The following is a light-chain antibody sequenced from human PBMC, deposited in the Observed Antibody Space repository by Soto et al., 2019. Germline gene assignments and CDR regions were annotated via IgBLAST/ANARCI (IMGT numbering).Light chain of an antibody. Sequence: VLTQSPLSLPVTLGQSASISCRSSQSLVHSDGNTYLNWFHQRPGQSTRRLIYKVSVRDSGVPDRFSGSGSGTDFTLSISRVEADDVGVYYCMQGISFTFGQGTRVEIK. V-gene: IGKV2-30*02. CDR2: KVS. J-gene: IGKJ1*01. CDR1: QSLVHSDGNTY. CDR3: MQGISFT.